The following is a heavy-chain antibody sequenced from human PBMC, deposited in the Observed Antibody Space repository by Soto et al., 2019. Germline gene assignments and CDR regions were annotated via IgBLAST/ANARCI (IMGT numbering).Heavy chain of an antibody. CDR2: IYSSGST. Sequence: LSLTCTVSGGSIRSHYRSWIRQPAGKGLEWIGRIYSSGSTDYNPSLKSRVTMSVDTSKNQFSLKLNSVTAADTAVYYCARDPPGITVPGSIVYFDSWGQGTLVTVSS. CDR3: ARDPPGITVPGSIVYFDS. D-gene: IGHD6-19*01. J-gene: IGHJ4*02. V-gene: IGHV4-4*07. CDR1: GGSIRSHY.